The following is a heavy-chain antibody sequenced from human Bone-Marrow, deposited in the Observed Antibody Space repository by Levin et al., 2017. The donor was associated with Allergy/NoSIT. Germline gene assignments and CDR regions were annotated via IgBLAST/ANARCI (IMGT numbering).Heavy chain of an antibody. CDR2: ITSTSTYI. D-gene: IGHD6-19*01. V-gene: IGHV3-21*06. Sequence: KPGGSLRLSCAASGFTFSDYSMTWVRQAPGKGLEWVSTITSTSTYISYADSVQGRFTIYRDNAKNSLYLHMNWLRAEDTALYYCARRAVADIDYYGLDVWGQGTTVTVSS. J-gene: IGHJ6*02. CDR3: ARRAVADIDYYGLDV. CDR1: GFTFSDYS.